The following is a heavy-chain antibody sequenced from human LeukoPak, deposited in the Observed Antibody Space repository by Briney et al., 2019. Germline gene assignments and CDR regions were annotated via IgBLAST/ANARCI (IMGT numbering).Heavy chain of an antibody. V-gene: IGHV4-4*07. CDR1: GGSISSYY. CDR3: ARGRRGLDDISPASDY. J-gene: IGHJ4*02. Sequence: SETLSLTCTVSGGSISSYYWSWIRQPAGKGLEWIGRIYTSGTTHYNPSLKSRVTMSVDTSKNQVSLELSYVTAADTAVYYCARGRRGLDDISPASDYWGQGTLVTVSS. D-gene: IGHD3-22*01. CDR2: IYTSGTT.